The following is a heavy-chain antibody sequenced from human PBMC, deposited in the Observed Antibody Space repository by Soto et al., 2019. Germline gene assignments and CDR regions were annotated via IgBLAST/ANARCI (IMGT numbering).Heavy chain of an antibody. V-gene: IGHV1-46*03. J-gene: IGHJ4*02. Sequence: ASVKVSCKASGYTFTSYYMHWVRQAPGQGLEWMGIINPSGGSTSYAQKFQGRVTMTRDTSTSTVYMELSSLRSEDTAVYYCARSSISISWYPMLDYWGQGTLVTVSS. CDR3: ARSSISISWYPMLDY. CDR1: GYTFTSYY. CDR2: INPSGGST. D-gene: IGHD6-13*01.